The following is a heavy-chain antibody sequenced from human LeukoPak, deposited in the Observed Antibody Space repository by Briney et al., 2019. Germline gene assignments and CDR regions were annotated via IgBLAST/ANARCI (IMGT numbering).Heavy chain of an antibody. J-gene: IGHJ4*02. CDR3: ARDVGARLPGY. Sequence: SGTLSLTCAVSGGSISSNNWWSWVRQPPGKGLEWIGEIYHSGNTNYNPSLKSRVTISVDKSNNQLSLNLNSVTAADTAVYYCARDVGARLPGYWGQGILVTVSS. CDR1: GGSISSNNW. V-gene: IGHV4-4*02. D-gene: IGHD6-6*01. CDR2: IYHSGNT.